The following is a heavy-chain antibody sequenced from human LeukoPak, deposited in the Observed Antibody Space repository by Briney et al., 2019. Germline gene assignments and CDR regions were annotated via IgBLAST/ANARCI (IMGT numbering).Heavy chain of an antibody. CDR3: ARVSSWRFYFDY. CDR2: IYYSGST. D-gene: IGHD6-13*01. J-gene: IGHJ4*02. Sequence: SETLSLTCTVSGGSISSGGYYWSWIRQHPGKGLEWIGYIYYSGSTYYNPSLKSRVTISVDTSKNQFSLKLSSVTAADTAVYYCARVSSWRFYFDYRGQGTLVTVSS. V-gene: IGHV4-31*03. CDR1: GGSISSGGYY.